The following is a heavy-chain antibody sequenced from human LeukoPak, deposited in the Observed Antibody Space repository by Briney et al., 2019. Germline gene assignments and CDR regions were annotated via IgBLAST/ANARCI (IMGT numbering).Heavy chain of an antibody. V-gene: IGHV4-39*01. J-gene: IGHJ4*02. CDR3: ARRGDYEFDY. CDR1: GGSISSSSYY. D-gene: IGHD4-17*01. CDR2: IYHSGST. Sequence: PSETLSLTCTVSGGSISSSSYYWGWIRQPPGKGLEWIGSIYHSGSTYYNPPLKSRVTISVDTSKNQFSLKLSSVAAADTAVYYCARRGDYEFDYWGQGTLVIVSS.